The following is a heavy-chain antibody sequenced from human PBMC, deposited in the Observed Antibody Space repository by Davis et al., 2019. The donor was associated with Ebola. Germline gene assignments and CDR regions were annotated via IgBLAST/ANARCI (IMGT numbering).Heavy chain of an antibody. CDR2: ISWDGGST. Sequence: GESLKISCAASGFTFDDYAMHWVRQAPGKGLEWVSLISWDGGSTYYADSVKGRFTISRDNSKNSLYLQMNSLRAEDTALYYCAKDMYGDYSYYFDYWGQGTLVTVSS. D-gene: IGHD4-17*01. CDR1: GFTFDDYA. CDR3: AKDMYGDYSYYFDY. J-gene: IGHJ4*02. V-gene: IGHV3-43D*03.